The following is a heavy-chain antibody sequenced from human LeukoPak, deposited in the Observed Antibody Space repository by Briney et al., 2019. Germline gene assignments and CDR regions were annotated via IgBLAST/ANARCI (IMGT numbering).Heavy chain of an antibody. CDR3: ARESCTGCSCYRASGYYYGMDV. D-gene: IGHD2-15*01. CDR1: GGSISSYY. J-gene: IGHJ6*02. Sequence: PSETLSLTCTVSGGSISSYYWSWIRQPAGKGLEWIGRIYTSGSTNYNPSLKGRVTMSVDTSKNQFSLKLSSVTAADTAVYYCARESCTGCSCYRASGYYYGMDVWGQGTTVTVSS. V-gene: IGHV4-4*07. CDR2: IYTSGST.